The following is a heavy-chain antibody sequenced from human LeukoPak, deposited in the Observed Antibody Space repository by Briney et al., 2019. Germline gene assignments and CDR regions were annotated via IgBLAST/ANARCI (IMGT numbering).Heavy chain of an antibody. CDR2: INHSGST. V-gene: IGHV4-34*01. CDR1: GGSFSGYY. D-gene: IGHD3-22*01. Sequence: SETLSLTCAVYGGSFSGYYWSWIRQPPGKGLEWIGEINHSGSTNYNPSLKSRVTISVDTSKNQFSLKLSSVTAADTAVYYCARGTKRYHYDSSGYYYFDYWGQGTLATVSS. CDR3: ARGTKRYHYDSSGYYYFDY. J-gene: IGHJ4*02.